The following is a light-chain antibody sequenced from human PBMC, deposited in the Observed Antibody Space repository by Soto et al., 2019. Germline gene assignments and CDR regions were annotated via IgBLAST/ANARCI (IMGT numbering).Light chain of an antibody. CDR1: QSVSSN. Sequence: EIVMPQSPATLSVSPGERATLSCRASQSVSSNLAWYQQKPGQAPRLLIYGASTRATGIPARFSGSGSWTEFTLTISSLQSEDLAVYYCQQYNNWPLTFGQATRLEIK. CDR3: QQYNNWPLT. V-gene: IGKV3-15*01. CDR2: GAS. J-gene: IGKJ5*01.